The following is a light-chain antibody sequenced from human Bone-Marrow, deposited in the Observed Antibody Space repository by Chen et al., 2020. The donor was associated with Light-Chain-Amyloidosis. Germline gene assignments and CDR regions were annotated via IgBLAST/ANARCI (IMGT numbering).Light chain of an antibody. CDR3: SSYSVTSPLVV. Sequence: QSALTQPASVSGSPGQSITISCTGTSSDVGGYNYVSWNQQHPGKAPKVMIYEVTNRPSGVSNRFSGSKSGNTASLTISGLQAEDEADYYCSSYSVTSPLVVFGGGTKLTVL. V-gene: IGLV2-14*01. CDR1: SSDVGGYNY. J-gene: IGLJ2*01. CDR2: EVT.